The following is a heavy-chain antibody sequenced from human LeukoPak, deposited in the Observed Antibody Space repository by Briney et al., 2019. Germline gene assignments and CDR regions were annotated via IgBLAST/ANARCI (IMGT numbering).Heavy chain of an antibody. CDR1: GFTFDDYA. V-gene: IGHV3-74*01. D-gene: IGHD4-17*01. CDR2: LNSDGSTT. CDR3: ARGGYGAHMG. Sequence: PGGSLRLSCAVSGFTFDDYAMHWVRQVPGKGLVWVSGLNSDGSTTGCADSVRGRFTISRDNAKSTLYLQMNSLRAEDTAVYYCARGGYGAHMGWGQGTLVTVSS. J-gene: IGHJ4*02.